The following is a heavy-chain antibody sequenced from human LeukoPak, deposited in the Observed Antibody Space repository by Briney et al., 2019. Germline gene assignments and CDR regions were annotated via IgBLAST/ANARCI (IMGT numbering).Heavy chain of an antibody. J-gene: IGHJ4*02. V-gene: IGHV3-49*04. CDR2: IRSKAYGGTT. D-gene: IGHD2-21*02. CDR3: TTDHIVVVTAIDDY. Sequence: PGGSLRLSCAASGFTFGDYAMSWVRQAPGKGLEWVGFIRSKAYGGTTEYAASVKGRFTISRDDSKSIAYLQMNSLKTEDTAVYYCTTDHIVVVTAIDDYWGQGTLVTVSS. CDR1: GFTFGDYA.